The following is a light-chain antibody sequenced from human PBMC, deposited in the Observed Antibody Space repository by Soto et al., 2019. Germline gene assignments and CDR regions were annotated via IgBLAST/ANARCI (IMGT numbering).Light chain of an antibody. CDR1: QSVSST. V-gene: IGKV3-15*01. Sequence: EIVMTQSPATRSVSPGERATLSCRASQSVSSTLAWYQQKPGQAPRLLIYGASTRATGIPARFSGSGSGTEFTLTISSLQSEDFAVYYCQQYNNWPETFGQGTKLEIK. CDR2: GAS. J-gene: IGKJ2*01. CDR3: QQYNNWPET.